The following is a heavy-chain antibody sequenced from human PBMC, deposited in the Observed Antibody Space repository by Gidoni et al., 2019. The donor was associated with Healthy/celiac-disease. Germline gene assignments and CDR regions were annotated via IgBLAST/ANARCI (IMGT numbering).Heavy chain of an antibody. V-gene: IGHV3-23*01. CDR1: GFTFSSYA. D-gene: IGHD3-3*01. CDR2: ISGSGGST. J-gene: IGHJ4*02. CDR3: AKWDSRYYDFWSGEYYFDY. Sequence: EVQLLESGGGLVQPGGSLRISCAASGFTFSSYAMSWVRQAPGKGLECVSAISGSGGSTYYADSVKGRFTISRDNSKNTLYLQMNSLRAEDTAVYYCAKWDSRYYDFWSGEYYFDYWGQGTLVTVSS.